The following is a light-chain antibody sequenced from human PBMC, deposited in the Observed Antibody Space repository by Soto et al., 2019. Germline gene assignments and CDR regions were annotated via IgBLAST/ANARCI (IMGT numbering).Light chain of an antibody. V-gene: IGKV3-20*01. Sequence: EIVLTQSPATLSLSPGERATLSCRASQSVRSNLACYQQKPGRAPRLLIYGASNRATGIPDRFSGSGSGTDFTLTISRLEPEDFVVYYCQQYGSSPRTFGQGTKVDIK. CDR2: GAS. J-gene: IGKJ1*01. CDR3: QQYGSSPRT. CDR1: QSVRSN.